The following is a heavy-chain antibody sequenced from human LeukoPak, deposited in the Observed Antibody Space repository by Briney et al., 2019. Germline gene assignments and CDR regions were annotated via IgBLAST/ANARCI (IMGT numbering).Heavy chain of an antibody. V-gene: IGHV3-21*01. D-gene: IGHD6-13*01. CDR3: ARDGAAAGKGLDY. CDR2: ISSSSSYI. Sequence: GGCLRLSCAASGFTFSSYSMNWVRQAPGKGLEWVSSISSSSSYIYYADSVKGRFTISRDNAKNSLYLQMNSLRAEDTAVYYCARDGAAAGKGLDYWGQGTLVTVSS. CDR1: GFTFSSYS. J-gene: IGHJ4*02.